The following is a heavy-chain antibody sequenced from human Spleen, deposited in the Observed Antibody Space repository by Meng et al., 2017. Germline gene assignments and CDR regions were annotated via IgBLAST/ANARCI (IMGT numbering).Heavy chain of an antibody. J-gene: IGHJ6*02. CDR3: AKDRYCSSTSCWDYYYGLDV. V-gene: IGHV3-23*01. CDR1: GFSVSHNY. CDR2: ISGSGGRT. Sequence: GESLKISCAASGFSVSHNYMSWVRQAPGKGLEWVSGISGSGGRTYYADPVKGRFTISRDNSKNTLYLQMNSLRVEDTAVYYCAKDRYCSSTSCWDYYYGLDVWGQGTLVTVSS. D-gene: IGHD2-2*01.